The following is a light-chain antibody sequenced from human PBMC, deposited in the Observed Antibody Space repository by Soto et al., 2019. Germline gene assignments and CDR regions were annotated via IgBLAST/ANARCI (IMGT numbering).Light chain of an antibody. CDR3: QHYSSQP. Sequence: EVVLPQSPGTLSLSPGERATLSCRASQSVSSNYLAWYQQRPGQAPRLLIYGASSRATGIPDRFSGSGSGTDFPLTISRLEPEDSAVYFCQHYSSQPFGQGTKVEIK. J-gene: IGKJ1*01. CDR1: QSVSSNY. CDR2: GAS. V-gene: IGKV3-20*01.